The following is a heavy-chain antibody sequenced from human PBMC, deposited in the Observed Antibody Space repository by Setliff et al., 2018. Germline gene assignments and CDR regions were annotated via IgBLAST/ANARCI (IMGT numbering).Heavy chain of an antibody. Sequence: GGSLRLSCAASGFTFSRHWMSWVRQAPGKGLEWVSGVTQGGSEFHADSVKGRFTISRDDSKKTLYLQMNSLRAEDTAVYYCAKRGDSSSWLEYWGQGTLVTVSS. CDR1: GFTFSRHW. D-gene: IGHD6-13*01. CDR3: AKRGDSSSWLEY. CDR2: VTQGGSE. J-gene: IGHJ4*02. V-gene: IGHV3-66*02.